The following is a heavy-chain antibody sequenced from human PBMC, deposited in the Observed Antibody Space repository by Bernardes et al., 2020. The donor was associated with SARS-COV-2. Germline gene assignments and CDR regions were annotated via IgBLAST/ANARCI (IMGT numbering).Heavy chain of an antibody. J-gene: IGHJ4*02. CDR2: IIPILDIT. CDR1: GDTFSSYT. CDR3: ARGMNTDDFDY. Sequence: AVKVSCKASGDTFSSYTISWVRQAPGQGLEWMGRIIPILDITDYAQKFQGRVTITADKSTSTAYMELGSLRSEDTAVYYCARGMNTDDFDYWGQGTLVTVSS. V-gene: IGHV1-69*02. D-gene: IGHD3-16*01.